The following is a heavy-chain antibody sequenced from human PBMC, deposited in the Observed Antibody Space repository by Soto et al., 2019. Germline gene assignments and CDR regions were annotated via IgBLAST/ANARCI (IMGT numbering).Heavy chain of an antibody. J-gene: IGHJ5*02. CDR1: GGSISSYY. D-gene: IGHD2-21*02. Sequence: PSETLSLTCTVSGGSISSYYWSWIRQPPGKGLEWIGYIYYSGSTNYNPSLKSRVTISVDTSKNQFSLKLSSVTAADTAVYYCARMRTRWDTARNNWFDPWGQGTLVTVSS. CDR2: IYYSGST. V-gene: IGHV4-59*01. CDR3: ARMRTRWDTARNNWFDP.